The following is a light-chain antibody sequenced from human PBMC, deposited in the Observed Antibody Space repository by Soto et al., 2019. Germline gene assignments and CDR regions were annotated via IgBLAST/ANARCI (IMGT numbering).Light chain of an antibody. Sequence: QSALTQPPSASGSPGQSVTISCIGTSSDVGGYNYVSWYQQHPGKAPKLMIYEVSKRPSGVPDRFSGSKSGNTASLTVSGLQVEHEADYYCSSYAASNNLGVFGGGTKLTVL. J-gene: IGLJ2*01. CDR2: EVS. CDR1: SSDVGGYNY. V-gene: IGLV2-8*01. CDR3: SSYAASNNLGV.